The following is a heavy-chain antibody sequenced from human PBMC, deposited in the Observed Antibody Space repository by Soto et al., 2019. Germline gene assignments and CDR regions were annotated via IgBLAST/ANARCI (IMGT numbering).Heavy chain of an antibody. V-gene: IGHV1-18*01. CDR1: GYTFNNYG. CDR3: ARCYCSVGSCYTCWHFDL. CDR2: NGPYNGNK. J-gene: IGHJ2*01. Sequence: QVQLVQSGAEVKKPGASVKVSCKASGYTFNNYGISWVRQAPGQGLEWTEWNGPYNGNKDHAQNFQGRVTLPTDTSTNTAYMELRSLRSYDTALYYCARCYCSVGSCYTCWHFDLWGRGTLVTVSS. D-gene: IGHD2-15*01.